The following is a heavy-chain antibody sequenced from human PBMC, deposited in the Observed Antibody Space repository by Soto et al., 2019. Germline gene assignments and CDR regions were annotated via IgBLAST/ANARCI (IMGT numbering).Heavy chain of an antibody. Sequence: EVQLLESGGGLVQPGGSLRLSCAASASGFTISSYAMIWVRQAPGKGLEWLSTISGGANITYYADSVKGRFTISRDISKNTLFLQMLGLRAEDTAAYFCAKPTVVPAPIDYWGQGTLVTVSS. V-gene: IGHV3-23*01. CDR3: AKPTVVPAPIDY. D-gene: IGHD2-2*01. J-gene: IGHJ4*02. CDR2: ISGGANIT. CDR1: GFTISSYA.